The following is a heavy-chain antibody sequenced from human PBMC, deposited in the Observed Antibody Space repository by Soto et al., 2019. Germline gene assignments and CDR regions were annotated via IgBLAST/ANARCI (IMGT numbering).Heavy chain of an antibody. J-gene: IGHJ4*02. D-gene: IGHD5-18*01. CDR3: ARGGYSYGFDY. CDR2: IYYSGST. V-gene: IGHV4-39*01. CDR1: GGSISSSSYY. Sequence: ETLSLTCTVSGGSISSSSYYWGWIRQPPGKGLEWIGSIYYSGSTYYNPSLKSRVTISVDTSKNQFSLKLSSVTAADTAVYYCARGGYSYGFDYWGQGTLVTVSS.